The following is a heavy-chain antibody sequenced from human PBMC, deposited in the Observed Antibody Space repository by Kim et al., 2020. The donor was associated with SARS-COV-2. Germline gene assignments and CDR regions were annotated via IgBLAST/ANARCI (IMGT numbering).Heavy chain of an antibody. V-gene: IGHV3-23*01. D-gene: IGHD3-10*01. CDR1: GFSFSNYA. CDR3: AKGSYSGSGSSFGERY. Sequence: GGSLRLSCAASGFSFSNYAMNWVRQAPGKGLEWVSSIVGNGGTTYYADSVKGRFTISRDNSKNTVFLQMNSLRAEDTAVYYCAKGSYSGSGSSFGERYWGQGTLVTVSS. J-gene: IGHJ4*02. CDR2: IVGNGGTT.